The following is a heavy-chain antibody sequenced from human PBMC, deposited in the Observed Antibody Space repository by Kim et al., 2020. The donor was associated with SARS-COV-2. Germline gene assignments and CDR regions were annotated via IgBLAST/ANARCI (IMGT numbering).Heavy chain of an antibody. CDR3: ARVGRDTGSSWGGREAFDI. Sequence: SQTLSLTCAISGDSVSSNSAAWNWIRQSPSRGLEWLGRTYYRSKWYNDYAVSVKSRITINPDTSKNQFSLQLNSVTPEDTAVYYCARVGRDTGSSWGGREAFDIWGQGTMVTVSS. CDR1: GDSVSSNSAA. J-gene: IGHJ3*02. V-gene: IGHV6-1*01. CDR2: TYYRSKWYN. D-gene: IGHD6-13*01.